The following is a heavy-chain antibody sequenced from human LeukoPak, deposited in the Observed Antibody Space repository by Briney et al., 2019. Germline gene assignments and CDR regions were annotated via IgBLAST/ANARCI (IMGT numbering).Heavy chain of an antibody. D-gene: IGHD1-26*01. J-gene: IGHJ4*02. V-gene: IGHV3-64*01. CDR2: ISSNGGST. Sequence: GGSLRLSCAASGFTFSNYWMSWVRQAPGKGLEYVSAISSNGGSTYYANSVKGRFTISRDNSKDTLYLQMGSLRAEDMAEYYCARVVVGATNYFDYWGQGTLVTVS. CDR3: ARVVVGATNYFDY. CDR1: GFTFSNYW.